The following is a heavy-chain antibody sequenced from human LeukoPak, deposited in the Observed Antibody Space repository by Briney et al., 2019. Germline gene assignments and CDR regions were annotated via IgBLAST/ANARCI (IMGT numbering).Heavy chain of an antibody. CDR2: MNPNSGNT. J-gene: IGHJ4*02. Sequence: ASVKYACKPTGYTFPRYGINVVRQATGQGLKWMGWMNPNSGNTGYAQKFQGRVTITRNTSITTAYMELSSLRSEDTAVYYCARGPKWSGSYYYFGYWGQGTLVTVSS. CDR3: ARGPKWSGSYYYFGY. CDR1: GYTFPRYG. D-gene: IGHD1-26*01. V-gene: IGHV1-8*03.